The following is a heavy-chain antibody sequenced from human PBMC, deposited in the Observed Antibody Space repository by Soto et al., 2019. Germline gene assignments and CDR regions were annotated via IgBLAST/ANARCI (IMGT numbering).Heavy chain of an antibody. V-gene: IGHV3-48*01. CDR2: ISSSSSTI. J-gene: IGHJ6*03. D-gene: IGHD5-18*01. CDR3: ARDGYSYGDGHYMDV. CDR1: GFTFSSYS. Sequence: EVQLVESGGGLVQPGGSLRLSCAASGFTFSSYSMNWVRQAPGKGLEWVSYISSSSSTIYYADSVKGRFTISRDNATNSLSLQMNSLRAEDTAVYYCARDGYSYGDGHYMDVWGKGTTVTVSS.